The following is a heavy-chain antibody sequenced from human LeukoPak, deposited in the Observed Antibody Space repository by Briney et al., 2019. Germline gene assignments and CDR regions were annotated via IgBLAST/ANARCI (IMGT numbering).Heavy chain of an antibody. V-gene: IGHV3-53*01. CDR2: IYSGGST. J-gene: IGHJ3*02. CDR3: ARSYPSHGSAFDI. Sequence: GGSLRLSCAASGFTFSSYGMHWVRQAPGKGLEWVSVIYSGGSTYYADSVKGRFTISRDNSKNTLYLQMNSLRAEDTAVYYCARSYPSHGSAFDIWGQGTMVTVSS. D-gene: IGHD1-26*01. CDR1: GFTFSSYG.